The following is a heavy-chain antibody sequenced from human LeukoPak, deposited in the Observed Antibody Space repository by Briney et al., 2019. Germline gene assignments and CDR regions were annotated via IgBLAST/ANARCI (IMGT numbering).Heavy chain of an antibody. V-gene: IGHV1-2*02. Sequence: GASVKVSCKASGYTFTDYYLHWVRQAPGRGLEWMGWINPNSGGTNSAQTFQGRVTMTRDTSITTAYLDLSRLRSDDTAVYYCARIGYNHYFDYWGQGTLVTVSS. CDR1: GYTFTDYY. CDR2: INPNSGGT. J-gene: IGHJ4*02. CDR3: ARIGYNHYFDY. D-gene: IGHD5-24*01.